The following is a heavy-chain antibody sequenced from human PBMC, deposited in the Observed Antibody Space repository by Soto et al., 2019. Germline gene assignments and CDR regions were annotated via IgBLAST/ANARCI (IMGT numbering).Heavy chain of an antibody. CDR2: INAGNGNT. CDR1: GYTFTGYA. Sequence: QVQLVQSGAEEKKPRASVKGSCKASGYTFTGYAMHWVRQATGQRLEWMGWINAGNGNTKYSQKFQGGVTITRDTSASTAYMELSSLRSEDTAVYYCARAVAVAADFDYWGQGTLVTVSS. CDR3: ARAVAVAADFDY. D-gene: IGHD6-19*01. J-gene: IGHJ4*02. V-gene: IGHV1-3*05.